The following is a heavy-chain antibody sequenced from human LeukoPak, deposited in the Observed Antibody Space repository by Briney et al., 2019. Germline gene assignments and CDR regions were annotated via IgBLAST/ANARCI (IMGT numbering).Heavy chain of an antibody. J-gene: IGHJ6*02. CDR2: IGITGNT. Sequence: PGGSLRLSCAASGFTFSSYAMNWVRQTPEKGLEWVSAIGITGNTYYADSAKGRFTISRDNSKNTLYLQMNSLRAEDTAVYYCARQTGYCSRDSCYFDVWGQGTTVTVSS. CDR3: ARQTGYCSRDSCYFDV. CDR1: GFTFSSYA. D-gene: IGHD2-2*01. V-gene: IGHV3-23*01.